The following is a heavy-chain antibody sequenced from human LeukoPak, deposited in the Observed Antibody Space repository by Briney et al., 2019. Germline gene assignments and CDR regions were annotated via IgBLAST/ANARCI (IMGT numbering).Heavy chain of an antibody. CDR1: GFTFSDHY. V-gene: IGHV3-72*01. D-gene: IGHD5-12*01. J-gene: IGHJ4*02. Sequence: GGSLRLSCAASGFTFSDHYIDWVRQAPGKGLEWVGRIRNKANSYTTEYAASVKGRFTISRDDSKKSAYLQMNSLRAEDTAVYYCARDRQWLRPFDYWGQGTLVTVSS. CDR2: IRNKANSYTT. CDR3: ARDRQWLRPFDY.